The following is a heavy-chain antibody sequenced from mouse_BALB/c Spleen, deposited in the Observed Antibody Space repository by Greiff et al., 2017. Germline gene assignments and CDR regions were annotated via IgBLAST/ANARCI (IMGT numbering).Heavy chain of an antibody. CDR3: ARQTTAAYYFDY. Sequence: EVKLVESGGGLVKPGGSLKLSCAASGFTFSSYGMSWVRQTPDKRLEWVATISSGGSYTYYPDSVKGRFTISRDNAKNTLYLQMSSLKSEDTAMYYCARQTTAAYYFDYWGQGTTLTVSS. CDR1: GFTFSSYG. D-gene: IGHD1-2*01. CDR2: ISSGGSYT. V-gene: IGHV5-6*03. J-gene: IGHJ2*01.